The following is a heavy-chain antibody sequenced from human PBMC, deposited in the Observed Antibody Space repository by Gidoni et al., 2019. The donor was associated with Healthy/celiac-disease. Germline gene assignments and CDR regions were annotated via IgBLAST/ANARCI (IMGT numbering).Heavy chain of an antibody. CDR1: GFTFSSYE. V-gene: IGHV3-48*03. J-gene: IGHJ6*02. CDR2: ISSSGSTI. Sequence: EVQLVESGGGLVQPGGSLRLSCAASGFTFSSYEMNWVRQAPGKGLEWVSYISSSGSTIYYADSVKGRFTISRDNAKNSLYLQMNSLRAEDTAVYYCARDFSRDTAMVFYYYYGMDVWGQGTTVTVSS. CDR3: ARDFSRDTAMVFYYYYGMDV. D-gene: IGHD5-18*01.